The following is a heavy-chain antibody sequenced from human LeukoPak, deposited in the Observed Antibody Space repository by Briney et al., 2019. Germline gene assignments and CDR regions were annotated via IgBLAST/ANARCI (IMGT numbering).Heavy chain of an antibody. CDR1: GFTFSRYA. CDR2: IGGSGGST. J-gene: IGHJ4*02. CDR3: AKSSRYGDNAVSFDY. D-gene: IGHD4-17*01. V-gene: IGHV3-23*01. Sequence: PGGSLRLSCTASGFTFSRYAMNWVRQAPGKGLEWVSSIGGSGGSTDYADSVKGRFTISRDSSKNTLYLQMNSLRAEDTAVYYCAKSSRYGDNAVSFDYWGQGTLVSVSS.